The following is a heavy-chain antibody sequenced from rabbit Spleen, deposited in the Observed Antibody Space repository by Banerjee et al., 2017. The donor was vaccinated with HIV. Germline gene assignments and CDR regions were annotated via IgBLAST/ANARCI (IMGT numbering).Heavy chain of an antibody. CDR3: ARDLVAVIGWNFNL. CDR2: IVGGRSTFT. V-gene: IGHV1S40*01. J-gene: IGHJ4*01. Sequence: QSLEESGGGLVQPEGSLTLTCKASGFSFSSNDYMCWVRQAPGKGLEWIACIVGGRSTFTYYASWAKGRFTISKASSTTVTLQMTSLTAADTATYVCARDLVAVIGWNFNLWGPGTLVTVS. D-gene: IGHD1-1*01. CDR1: GFSFSSNDY.